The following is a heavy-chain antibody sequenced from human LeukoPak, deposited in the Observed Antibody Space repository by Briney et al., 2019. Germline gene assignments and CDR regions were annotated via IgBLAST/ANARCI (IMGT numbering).Heavy chain of an antibody. Sequence: SETLSLTCAVYGRSFSGYYWSWIRQPPGKGLEWIGEINHSGSTNYNPSLKSRVTISVVTSKNQFSLKLSSVTAADTAVYYCARGHDSSGWYFDYWGQGTLVTVSS. CDR1: GRSFSGYY. V-gene: IGHV4-34*01. CDR3: ARGHDSSGWYFDY. D-gene: IGHD6-19*01. CDR2: INHSGST. J-gene: IGHJ4*02.